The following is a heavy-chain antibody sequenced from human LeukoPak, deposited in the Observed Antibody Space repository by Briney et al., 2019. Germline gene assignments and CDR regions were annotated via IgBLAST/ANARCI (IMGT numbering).Heavy chain of an antibody. CDR2: ISWNSGSI. J-gene: IGHJ4*02. CDR1: GFTFSSYS. CDR3: AKDGDSSGYYPEN. Sequence: RSGGSLRLSCAASGFTFSSYSMNWVRQAPGKGLEWVSGISWNSGSIGYADSVKGRFTISRDNAKNSLYLQMNSLRAEDTALYYCAKDGDSSGYYPENWGQGTLVTVSS. V-gene: IGHV3-9*01. D-gene: IGHD3-22*01.